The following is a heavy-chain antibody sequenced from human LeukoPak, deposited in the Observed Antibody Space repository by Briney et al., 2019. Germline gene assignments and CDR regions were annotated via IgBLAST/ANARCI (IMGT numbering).Heavy chain of an antibody. D-gene: IGHD3-22*01. V-gene: IGHV1-2*02. CDR2: INPNSGDA. CDR3: ARDERYDSSGYPFDY. Sequence: ASLKVSCKASGYTFTGYFMHWVRQAPGQGLEWMGWINPNSGDANYAQKFRGRVTMTRDTSISTAYMELSRLRSDDTAVYYCARDERYDSSGYPFDYWGQGTLVTVSS. CDR1: GYTFTGYF. J-gene: IGHJ4*02.